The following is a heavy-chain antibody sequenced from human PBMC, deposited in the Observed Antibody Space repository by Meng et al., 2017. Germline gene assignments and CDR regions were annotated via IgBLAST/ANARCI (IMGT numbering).Heavy chain of an antibody. V-gene: IGHV4-34*01. CDR2: INHSGST. Sequence: QVPRQQWGAGLLKPSETLSLTCAVYGGSFSGYYWSWIRQPPGKGLEWIGEINHSGSTNYNPSLKSRVTISVDTSKNQFSLKLSSVTAADTAVYYCARRRGGSSDWFDPWGQGTLVTVSS. J-gene: IGHJ5*02. D-gene: IGHD6-6*01. CDR1: GGSFSGYY. CDR3: ARRRGGSSDWFDP.